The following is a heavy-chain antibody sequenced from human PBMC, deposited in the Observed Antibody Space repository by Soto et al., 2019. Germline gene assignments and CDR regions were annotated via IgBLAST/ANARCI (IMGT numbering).Heavy chain of an antibody. CDR2: IVVGSGNT. V-gene: IGHV1-58*01. CDR3: AADVDCSSTRWYPYNFDI. D-gene: IGHD2-2*01. J-gene: IGHJ3*02. CDR1: GVTFTRSA. Sequence: QMQLVQSGPEVKKPGTSVKVSCKASGVTFTRSAVQWVRQARGQRLEWIGWIVVGSGNTNYAQKFQERVTITRDMATSTVYMELSSLRSEDTAVYYCAADVDCSSTRWYPYNFDIWGQGTMVTVSS.